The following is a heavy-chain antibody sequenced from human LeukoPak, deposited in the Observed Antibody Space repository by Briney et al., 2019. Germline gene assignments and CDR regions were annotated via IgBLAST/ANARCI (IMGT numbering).Heavy chain of an antibody. Sequence: PSETLSLTCTVSGGSVSSGSHYWSWIRQPPGKGLEWLGYIYHSGSTNYNPSLKSRVTISVDTSKNQFSLKVSSVTAADTAVYYCARGNHQALRYFDWLLPPLGELDYWGQGTLVTVSS. CDR2: IYHSGST. D-gene: IGHD3-9*01. V-gene: IGHV4-61*01. CDR3: ARGNHQALRYFDWLLPPLGELDY. CDR1: GGSVSSGSHY. J-gene: IGHJ4*02.